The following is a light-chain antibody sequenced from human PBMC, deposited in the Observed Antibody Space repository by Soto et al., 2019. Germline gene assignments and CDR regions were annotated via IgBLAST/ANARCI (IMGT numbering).Light chain of an antibody. CDR3: QQSYSTPVCT. CDR1: QSISSY. Sequence: DIQMTQSPSSLSASVGDRVTITCRASQSISSYLNWYQQKPGKAPKLLIYAASSLQSGVPSRFSGSGSGKDFTLTISSLQPEDFATYYCQQSYSTPVCTFGQGTKLEIK. V-gene: IGKV1-39*01. J-gene: IGKJ2*02. CDR2: AAS.